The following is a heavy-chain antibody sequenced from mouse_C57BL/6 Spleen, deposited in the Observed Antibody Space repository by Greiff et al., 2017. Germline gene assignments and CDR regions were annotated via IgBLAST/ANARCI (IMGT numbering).Heavy chain of an antibody. Sequence: QVQLQQPGAELVRPGTSVKLSCKASGYTFTNYWMHWVKQRPGQGLEWIGVIDPSDSYTNYNQKFKGKATLTVDTSSSTAYMQLSSLTSEDSAVYYCARNYGNAMDYWGQGTSVTVSS. CDR2: IDPSDSYT. D-gene: IGHD1-1*01. V-gene: IGHV1-59*01. CDR3: ARNYGNAMDY. CDR1: GYTFTNYW. J-gene: IGHJ4*01.